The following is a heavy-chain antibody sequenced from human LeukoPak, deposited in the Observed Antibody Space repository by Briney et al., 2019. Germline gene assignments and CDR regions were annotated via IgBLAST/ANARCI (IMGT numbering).Heavy chain of an antibody. CDR1: GGSFSGYY. Sequence: SETLSLTCAVYGGSFSGYYWSWIRQPPGKGLEWIGEINHSGSTNYNPSLKSRVTISVDTSKNQFSLKPSSVTAADTAAYYCARGAYRRLRYFDPRGGFDYWGQGTLVTVSS. CDR2: INHSGST. J-gene: IGHJ4*02. V-gene: IGHV4-34*01. CDR3: ARGAYRRLRYFDPRGGFDY. D-gene: IGHD3-9*01.